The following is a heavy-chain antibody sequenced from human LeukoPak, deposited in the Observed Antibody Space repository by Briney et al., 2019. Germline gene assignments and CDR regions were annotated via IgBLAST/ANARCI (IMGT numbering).Heavy chain of an antibody. J-gene: IGHJ6*03. D-gene: IGHD5-24*01. CDR1: GYTFTSYG. Sequence: APVKVSCKASGYTFTSYGISWVRQAPGQGLEWMGWISAYNGNTNYAQKLQGRVTMTTDTSTSTAYMELRSLRSDDTAVYYCARVLLMAPYYYMDVWGKGTTVTVSS. CDR3: ARVLLMAPYYYMDV. CDR2: ISAYNGNT. V-gene: IGHV1-18*01.